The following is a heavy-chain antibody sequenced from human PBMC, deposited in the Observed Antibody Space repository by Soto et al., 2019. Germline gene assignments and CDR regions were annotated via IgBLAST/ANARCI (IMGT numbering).Heavy chain of an antibody. J-gene: IGHJ6*02. CDR3: ARGGRRSPGMDV. Sequence: QVQLQESGPGLVKPSQTLSLTCTVSGGSISSGGYYWSWIRQHPGKGLEWIGYIYYSGSTYYNPSIESRVPISVDTSKNQFSLKLSSVTAADTAVYYCARGGRRSPGMDVWGQGTTVTVSS. CDR1: GGSISSGGYY. V-gene: IGHV4-31*03. CDR2: IYYSGST.